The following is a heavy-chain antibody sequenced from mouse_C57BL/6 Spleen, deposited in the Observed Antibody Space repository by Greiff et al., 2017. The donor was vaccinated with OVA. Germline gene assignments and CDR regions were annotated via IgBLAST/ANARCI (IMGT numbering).Heavy chain of an antibody. D-gene: IGHD2-1*01. CDR2: IHPNSGST. CDR1: GYTFTSYW. V-gene: IGHV1-64*01. CDR3: ARIGYGNYEAWFAY. J-gene: IGHJ3*01. Sequence: QVQLQQPGAELVKPGASVKLSCKASGYTFTSYWMHWVKQRPGQGLEWIGMIHPNSGSTNYNEKFKSKATLTVDKSSSTAYMQLSSLTSEDSAVYHCARIGYGNYEAWFAYWGQGTLVTVSA.